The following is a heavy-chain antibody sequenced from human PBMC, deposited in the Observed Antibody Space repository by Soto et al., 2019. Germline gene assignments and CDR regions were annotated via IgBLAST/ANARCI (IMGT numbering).Heavy chain of an antibody. CDR3: ASGVGGLGGSSGWPDYAFDV. D-gene: IGHD6-19*01. CDR1: GGTFTKYA. CDR2: IVPLPGTT. Sequence: QVQLVQSGAAVRKPGSSVKVSCKASGGTFTKYAITWVRQAPRQGLEWMGGIVPLPGTTNYAQKFRGRVPISADESTSTADLELSSLRSEDTAVYYCASGVGGLGGSSGWPDYAFDVWGQGTMVIVSS. V-gene: IGHV1-69*01. J-gene: IGHJ3*01.